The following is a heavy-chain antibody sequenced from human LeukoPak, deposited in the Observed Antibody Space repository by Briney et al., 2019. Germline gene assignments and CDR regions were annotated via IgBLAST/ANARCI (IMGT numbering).Heavy chain of an antibody. CDR1: GFTFSSYA. J-gene: IGHJ5*02. CDR2: IWYDGSNK. V-gene: IGHV3-33*08. Sequence: GGSLRLSCAASGFTFSSYAMHWVRQAPGKGLEWVAVIWYDGSNKYYADSVKGRFTISRDNSKNTLYLQMNSLRAEDTAVYYCARGGPRDISVHWFDPWGQGTLVTVSS. D-gene: IGHD2-15*01. CDR3: ARGGPRDISVHWFDP.